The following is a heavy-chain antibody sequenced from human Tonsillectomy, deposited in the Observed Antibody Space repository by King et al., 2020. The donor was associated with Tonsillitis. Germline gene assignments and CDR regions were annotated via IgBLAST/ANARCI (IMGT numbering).Heavy chain of an antibody. D-gene: IGHD5-12*01. CDR3: ARMEIVTGPYFDY. CDR2: IFSNDEK. V-gene: IGHV2-26*01. Sequence: FTLKESGPVLVKPPETLTLTCTVSGFSLSNARMGVSWIRQPPGQALEWLAHIFSNDEKSYSTSLKSRLTISKDTSKSQVVLTMTNMDPVDTATYYCARMEIVTGPYFDYWGQGTLVTVSS. J-gene: IGHJ4*02. CDR1: GFSLSNARMG.